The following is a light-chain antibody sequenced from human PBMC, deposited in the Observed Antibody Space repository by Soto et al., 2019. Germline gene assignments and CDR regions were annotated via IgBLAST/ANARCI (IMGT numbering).Light chain of an antibody. CDR3: QQRDNWPWT. CDR1: QRVKSN. Sequence: ETVLTQSPATLFLSPGKRATLSCRASQRVKSNLAWYQHKPGQASSLLIYDASNRATGIPGRFSGSGSGTDFTLTISNLEPEDFAVYYCQQRDNWPWTFGQGAKVEIK. J-gene: IGKJ1*01. V-gene: IGKV3-11*01. CDR2: DAS.